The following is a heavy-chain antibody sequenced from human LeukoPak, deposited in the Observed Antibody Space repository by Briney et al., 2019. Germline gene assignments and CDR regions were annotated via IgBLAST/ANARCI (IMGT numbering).Heavy chain of an antibody. J-gene: IGHJ5*02. CDR3: ARDLGAHCSTTTCPGWFDP. Sequence: GGSLRLSCEASGFTFNSHWMSWVRQAPGKGLEWVANIDQAGSDKYYVDSAKGRFTISRDNAKNSLYLQMNSLRAEDTAVYYCARDLGAHCSTTTCPGWFDPWGQGTLVTVSS. CDR1: GFTFNSHW. V-gene: IGHV3-7*05. CDR2: IDQAGSDK. D-gene: IGHD2-2*01.